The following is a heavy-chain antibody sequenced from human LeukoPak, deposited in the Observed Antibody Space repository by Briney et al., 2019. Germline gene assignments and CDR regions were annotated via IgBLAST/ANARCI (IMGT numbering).Heavy chain of an antibody. J-gene: IGHJ4*02. V-gene: IGHV4-59*08. CDR1: GGSISSYY. Sequence: PSETLSLTCTVSGGSISSYYWSWIRQPPGKGLEWVGYIYDSGRTNYNPSLKSRLTISLDTSKNQFSLKLSSVTATDTAVYFCARHSSSWYPDYWGQGTLVTVSS. D-gene: IGHD6-13*01. CDR2: IYDSGRT. CDR3: ARHSSSWYPDY.